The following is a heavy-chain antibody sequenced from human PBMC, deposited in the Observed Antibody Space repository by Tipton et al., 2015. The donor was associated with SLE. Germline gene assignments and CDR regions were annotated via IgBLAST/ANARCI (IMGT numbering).Heavy chain of an antibody. CDR1: GGSFSGYY. D-gene: IGHD1-1*01. J-gene: IGHJ4*02. Sequence: TLSLTCAVYGGSFSGYYWSWIRQPPGKGLEWIGEINHSGSTNYNPSLKSRVTISEDTSKNQFSLKLSSVTAADTAVYYCAGGQLERRRFDYWGQGTLVTVSS. V-gene: IGHV4-34*01. CDR3: AGGQLERRRFDY. CDR2: INHSGST.